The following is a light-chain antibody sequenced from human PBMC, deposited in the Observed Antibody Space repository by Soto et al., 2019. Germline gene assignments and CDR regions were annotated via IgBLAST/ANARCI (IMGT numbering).Light chain of an antibody. Sequence: DIQMTQSPSTLSASVGDRVTITCRASQSISSWLAWYQQKPGKAPKLLIYDASSLESGVSSRFSGSGSGTEFTLTISSLQPDDFATYYCQQYNSYSRTFGKGTKVEIK. V-gene: IGKV1-5*01. CDR1: QSISSW. CDR2: DAS. J-gene: IGKJ1*01. CDR3: QQYNSYSRT.